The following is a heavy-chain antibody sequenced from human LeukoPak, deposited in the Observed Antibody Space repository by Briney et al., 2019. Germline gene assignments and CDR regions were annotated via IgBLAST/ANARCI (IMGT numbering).Heavy chain of an antibody. V-gene: IGHV3-23*01. CDR3: ARERWADYYDSSGYSNAFDI. CDR2: ISGSGGST. D-gene: IGHD3-22*01. Sequence: GGSLRLSCAASGFTFSSYAMSWVRQAPGKGLEWVSAISGSGGSTYYADSVKGRFTISRDNAKNSLYLQMNSLRAEDTAVYYCARERWADYYDSSGYSNAFDIWGQGTMVTVSS. J-gene: IGHJ3*02. CDR1: GFTFSSYA.